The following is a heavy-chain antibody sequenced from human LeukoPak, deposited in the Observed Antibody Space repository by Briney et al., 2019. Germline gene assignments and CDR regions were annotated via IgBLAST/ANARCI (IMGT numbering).Heavy chain of an antibody. J-gene: IGHJ4*02. CDR2: INPNSGGT. CDR1: GYTFTVYY. Sequence: GASVNVSCKSSGYTFTVYYMHWVRQAPGQGLAWMGWINPNSGGTSYAQKFQGRVTMTSETSISTAYKELSRLRSDDTAVYYCARAGNLASMPTGFDYWGQGTLVTVSS. CDR3: ARAGNLASMPTGFDY. D-gene: IGHD2/OR15-2a*01. V-gene: IGHV1-2*02.